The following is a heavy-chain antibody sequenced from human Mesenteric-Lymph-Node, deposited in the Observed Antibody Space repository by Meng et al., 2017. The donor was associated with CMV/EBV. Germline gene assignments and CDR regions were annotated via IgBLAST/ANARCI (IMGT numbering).Heavy chain of an antibody. CDR1: GFTFNSYS. V-gene: IGHV3-21*01. CDR3: ARGWRDHYDTSGFYKYFDC. J-gene: IGHJ4*02. D-gene: IGHD3-22*01. Sequence: GESLKISCAASGFTFNSYSMSWVRQAPGKGLEWVSSISFGTTYISYADSVKGRFTISRDDAKNSMFLQMSGLKAEDAAVYYCARGWRDHYDTSGFYKYFDCWGQGSLVTVSS. CDR2: ISFGTTYI.